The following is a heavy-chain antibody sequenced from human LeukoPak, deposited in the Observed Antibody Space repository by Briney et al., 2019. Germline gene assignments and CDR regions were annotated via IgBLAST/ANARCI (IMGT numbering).Heavy chain of an antibody. CDR3: ARAKIVVVPAAFDY. D-gene: IGHD2-2*01. Sequence: GESLKISCKGSGYSFTSYGISWVRQAPGQGLEWMGWISAYNGNTNYAQKLQGRVTMTTDTSTSTAYMELRSLRSDDTAVYYCARAKIVVVPAAFDYWGQGTLVTVSS. CDR1: GYSFTSYG. J-gene: IGHJ4*02. CDR2: ISAYNGNT. V-gene: IGHV1-18*01.